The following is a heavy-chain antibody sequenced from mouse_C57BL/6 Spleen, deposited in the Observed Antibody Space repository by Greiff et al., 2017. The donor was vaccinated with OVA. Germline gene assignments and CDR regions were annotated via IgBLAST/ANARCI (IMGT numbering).Heavy chain of an antibody. V-gene: IGHV3-6*01. CDR2: ISYDGSN. Sequence: EVKLQESGPGLVKPSQSLSLTCSVTGYSITSGYYWNWIRQFPGNKLEWMGYISYDGSNNYNPSLKNRISITRDTSKNQFFLKLNSVTTEDTATYYCARDYYGYDEDAYWGQGTLVTVSA. CDR3: ARDYYGYDEDAY. CDR1: GYSITSGYY. D-gene: IGHD2-2*01. J-gene: IGHJ3*01.